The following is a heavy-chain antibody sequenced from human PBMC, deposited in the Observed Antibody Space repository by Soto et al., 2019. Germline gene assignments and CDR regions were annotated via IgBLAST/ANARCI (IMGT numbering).Heavy chain of an antibody. CDR2: ISSSSSYI. D-gene: IGHD5-12*01. CDR3: AREIVATTPYFDY. Sequence: EVQLVESGGGLVKPGGSLRLSCAASGFTFSSYSMNWVRQAPGKGLEWVSSISSSSSYIYYADSVKGRFTISRDNAKNSLYLQMNSQRSEDTAVYYCAREIVATTPYFDYWGQGTLVTVSS. J-gene: IGHJ4*02. V-gene: IGHV3-21*01. CDR1: GFTFSSYS.